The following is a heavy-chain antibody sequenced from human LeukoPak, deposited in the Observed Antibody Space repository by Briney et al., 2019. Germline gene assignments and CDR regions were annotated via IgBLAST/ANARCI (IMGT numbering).Heavy chain of an antibody. CDR1: GFTFSSYG. J-gene: IGHJ4*02. CDR3: AKKSPGTYYAPPDY. V-gene: IGHV3-30*18. Sequence: QSGGSLRLSCAASGFTFSSYGMHWVRQAPGKGLEWVAVTSYDGSNIHYADSVKGRFTISRDNSKNTLYLQMNSLRAEDTAVYYCAKKSPGTYYAPPDYWGQGTLVTVSS. D-gene: IGHD3-10*01. CDR2: TSYDGSNI.